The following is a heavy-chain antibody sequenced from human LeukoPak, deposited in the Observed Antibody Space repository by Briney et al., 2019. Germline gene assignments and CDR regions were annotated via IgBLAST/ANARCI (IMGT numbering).Heavy chain of an antibody. J-gene: IGHJ5*02. CDR1: GASINSYY. CDR3: AKDWELGS. Sequence: SETLSLTCSVSGASINSYYWNWIRQPPGKGLEWIGNTYHSGSTNYNPSLKSRVTISLDTSKNQFPLKMSSVTAADTAVYYCAKDWELGSWGQGTLVTISS. D-gene: IGHD1-26*01. CDR2: TYHSGST. V-gene: IGHV4-59*01.